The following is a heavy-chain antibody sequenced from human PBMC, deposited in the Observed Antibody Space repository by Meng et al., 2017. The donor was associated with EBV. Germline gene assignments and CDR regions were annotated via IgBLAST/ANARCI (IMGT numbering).Heavy chain of an antibody. D-gene: IGHD6-6*01. V-gene: IGHV2-5*02. J-gene: IGHJ4*02. Sequence: QITLKESGPTLVKPTQTPTLTCPFSGFSLSTRGVGVGWIRQPPGKALEWLALIYWDDDKRYSPSLKSRLTITKDTSKNQVVLTMTNMDPVDAATYYCAHIIAARPFDYWGQGTLVTVSS. CDR3: AHIIAARPFDY. CDR2: IYWDDDK. CDR1: GFSLSTRGVG.